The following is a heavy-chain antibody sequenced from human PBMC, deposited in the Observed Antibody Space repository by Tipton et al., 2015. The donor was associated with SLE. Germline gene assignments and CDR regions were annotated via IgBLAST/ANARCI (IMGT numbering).Heavy chain of an antibody. V-gene: IGHV4-39*01. D-gene: IGHD1-14*01. J-gene: IGHJ4*02. Sequence: TLSLTCTVSGGSISSSSYYWGWIRQPPGKGLEWIGSIYYSGSTYYNPSLKSRVTISVDTSKNQFSLKLSSVTAADTAVYYCARHRTYHDYWGQGTLVTVSS. CDR2: IYYSGST. CDR3: ARHRTYHDY. CDR1: GGSISSSSYY.